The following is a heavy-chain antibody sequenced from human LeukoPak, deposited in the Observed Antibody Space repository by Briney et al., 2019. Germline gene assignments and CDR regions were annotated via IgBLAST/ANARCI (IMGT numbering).Heavy chain of an antibody. CDR2: IRSDGSNK. D-gene: IGHD3-10*01. J-gene: IGHJ6*03. CDR3: AKGSVRYYYYMDV. CDR1: GFSFSSYG. Sequence: GGSLRLSCAGSGFSFSSYGMHWVRQAPGKGLEWMAFIRSDGSNKYYADSVKGRFTISRDNSKNTLYLQMNSLRAEDTAVYYCAKGSVRYYYYMDVWGKGTTVTISS. V-gene: IGHV3-30*02.